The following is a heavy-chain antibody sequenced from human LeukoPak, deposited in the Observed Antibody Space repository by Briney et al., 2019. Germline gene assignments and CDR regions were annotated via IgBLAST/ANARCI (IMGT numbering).Heavy chain of an antibody. CDR2: INPNSGGT. V-gene: IGHV1-2*02. CDR1: GNTLSYYY. J-gene: IGHJ4*02. CDR3: ARADDVDTSNLN. Sequence: GASVKVSCKASGNTLSYYYMHWVRQAPGQGLEWMGWINPNSGGTNYAQKFQGRVTMTRDTSISTAYMELSRLRSDDTAVYYCARADDVDTSNLNWGQGTLVTVSS. D-gene: IGHD5-18*01.